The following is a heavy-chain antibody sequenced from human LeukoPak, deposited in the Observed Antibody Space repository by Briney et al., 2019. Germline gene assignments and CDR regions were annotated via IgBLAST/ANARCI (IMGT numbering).Heavy chain of an antibody. J-gene: IGHJ4*02. D-gene: IGHD2-21*01. CDR1: RFTFSSYA. CDR2: ISGSGGSA. CDR3: AKLGTLLQYPFDF. V-gene: IGHV3-23*01. Sequence: PGGSLRLSCEASRFTFSSYAMGWVRQAQGKGLEWVSVISGSGGSAYYADYVKGRFTISRDNSKNTLYLQMNSLRAEDTAVYYCAKLGTLLQYPFDFWGRGTLVTVSS.